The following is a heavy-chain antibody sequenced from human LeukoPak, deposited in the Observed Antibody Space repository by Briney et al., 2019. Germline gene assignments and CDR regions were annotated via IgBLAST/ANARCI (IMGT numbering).Heavy chain of an antibody. D-gene: IGHD3-22*01. Sequence: PGRSLRLSCAASGFTFDDYAMPWVQHAPGKGLEWVSCISWNSGSIGYADSVKGRFTISRDNAKNSLYLQMNSLRAEDTALYYCAKDIEYYDSSGSFDYWGQGTLVTVSS. V-gene: IGHV3-9*01. CDR3: AKDIEYYDSSGSFDY. J-gene: IGHJ4*02. CDR2: ISWNSGSI. CDR1: GFTFDDYA.